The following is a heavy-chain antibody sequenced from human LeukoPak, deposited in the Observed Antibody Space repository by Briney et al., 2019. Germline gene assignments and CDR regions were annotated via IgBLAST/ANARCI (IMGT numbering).Heavy chain of an antibody. D-gene: IGHD5-18*01. CDR1: GFTFTSSA. CDR3: AKTSPGYTYGLLDY. CDR2: IVVGSGNT. Sequence: SVKVSCKASGFTFTSSAMQWVRQARGQRLEWIGWIVVGSGNTNYAQKFQERVTITRDMSTSTAYMELSSLRSEDTAVYYCAKTSPGYTYGLLDYWGQGTLVTVSS. J-gene: IGHJ4*02. V-gene: IGHV1-58*02.